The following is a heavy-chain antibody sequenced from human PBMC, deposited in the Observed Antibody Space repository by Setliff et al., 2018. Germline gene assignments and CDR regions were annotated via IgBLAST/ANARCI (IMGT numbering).Heavy chain of an antibody. V-gene: IGHV4-39*01. J-gene: IGHJ5*02. Sequence: KASETLSLTCTVSGGSISDNNYYWGWIRQSPGKELEWIGGISHSANKYYNPSFRTGVTISVDMSKNQFFLNLDSVTAADTTLYYCARHKVTKKEFIRLTWFDPWGQGTPVTVSS. D-gene: IGHD3-10*01. CDR1: GGSISDNNYY. CDR3: ARHKVTKKEFIRLTWFDP. CDR2: ISHSANK.